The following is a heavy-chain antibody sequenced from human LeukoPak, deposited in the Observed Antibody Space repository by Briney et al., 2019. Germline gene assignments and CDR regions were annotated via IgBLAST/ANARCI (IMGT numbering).Heavy chain of an antibody. CDR1: GFTFSSYW. Sequence: GGSLRLSCAASGFTFSSYWMSWVRQAPGKGREWVANIKQDGSQKYYVDSVRGRFTISRNNAKNSLYLQMNSLRAEDTAVYYCASGYSGYGDYFDYWGQGTLVTVSS. CDR3: ASGYSGYGDYFDY. D-gene: IGHD5-12*01. V-gene: IGHV3-7*01. CDR2: IKQDGSQK. J-gene: IGHJ4*02.